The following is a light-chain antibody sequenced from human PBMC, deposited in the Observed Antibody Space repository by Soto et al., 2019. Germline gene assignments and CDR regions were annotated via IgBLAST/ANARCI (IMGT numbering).Light chain of an antibody. CDR1: SSDVGSYNL. V-gene: IGLV2-23*01. CDR2: EDS. Sequence: ALTQPASVSGSPGQSITISCTGTSSDVGSYNLVSWYQQHPGKAPKLIIYEDSKRPSGVSNRFSGSKSGNTASLTISGLQTEDEADYYCCSYADSSTYVFGTGTKVTVL. J-gene: IGLJ1*01. CDR3: CSYADSSTYV.